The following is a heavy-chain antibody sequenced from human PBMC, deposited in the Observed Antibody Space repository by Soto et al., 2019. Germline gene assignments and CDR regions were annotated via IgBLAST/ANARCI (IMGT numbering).Heavy chain of an antibody. J-gene: IGHJ4*02. CDR2: ISGSGGST. D-gene: IGHD3-16*02. CDR1: GFTFSSYV. CDR3: AKDLSYDYVWGSYRSPYFDY. V-gene: IGHV3-23*01. Sequence: GGSLRLSCAASGFTFSSYVMSWVRQAPGKGLEWVSAISGSGGSTYYADSVKGRFTISRDNSKNTLYLQMNSLRAEDTAVYYCAKDLSYDYVWGSYRSPYFDYWGQGTLVTVSS.